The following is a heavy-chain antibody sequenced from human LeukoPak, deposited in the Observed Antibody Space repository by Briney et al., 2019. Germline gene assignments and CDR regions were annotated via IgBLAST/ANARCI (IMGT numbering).Heavy chain of an antibody. D-gene: IGHD6-6*01. Sequence: GGSLRLSCATSGFLFHLYAIYWVRQAPGKGLEWVSRISGNGHNISYADSVRGRFTISRDNTKNSLYLQMDSLTPEDTAVYYCARDDGASSLLDFWGQGALVTVSS. CDR3: ARDDGASSLLDF. CDR1: GFLFHLYA. V-gene: IGHV3-43*02. CDR2: ISGNGHNI. J-gene: IGHJ4*02.